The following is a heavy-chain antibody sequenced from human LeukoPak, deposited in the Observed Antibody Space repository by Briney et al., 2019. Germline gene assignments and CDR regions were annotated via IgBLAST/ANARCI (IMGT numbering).Heavy chain of an antibody. CDR3: AVYYYDRSGYHWSEGDNWFDP. D-gene: IGHD3-22*01. J-gene: IGHJ5*02. CDR1: GGIFSNYA. V-gene: IGHV1-69*01. CDR2: IIPIFGTA. Sequence: SVKVSCKASGGIFSNYAISWVRQAPGHGLEWVGGIIPIFGTANYAQKFQRRVTITADESTRTAYMELSSLRSEDTAVYYCAVYYYDRSGYHWSEGDNWFDPWGQGTLATVSS.